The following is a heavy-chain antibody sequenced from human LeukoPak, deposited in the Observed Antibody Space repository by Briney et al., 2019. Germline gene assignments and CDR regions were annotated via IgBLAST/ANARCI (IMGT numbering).Heavy chain of an antibody. Sequence: SETLSLTCTVFGGSFSGYYWSWIRQPPDKGLEWIGEISPSGSTNYNPSLKTRVTISTDTSNNHFSLNLNFVTAADTGVYYCVRGSRVYCGGDCYYYWGQGTLVTVSS. J-gene: IGHJ4*02. CDR2: ISPSGST. D-gene: IGHD2-21*02. V-gene: IGHV4-34*01. CDR3: VRGSRVYCGGDCYYY. CDR1: GGSFSGYY.